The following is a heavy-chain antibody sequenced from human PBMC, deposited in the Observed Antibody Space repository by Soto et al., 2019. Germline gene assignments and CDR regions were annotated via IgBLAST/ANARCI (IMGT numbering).Heavy chain of an antibody. V-gene: IGHV1-18*01. CDR3: ARGRYGDY. D-gene: IGHD1-1*01. CDR1: GYTFTSYG. Sequence: QVHLVQSGAEVKKPGASVKVSGKASGYTFTSYGITWVRQAPGQGLEWMGWISAHNGNTDYAQKLQGRVIVSRDTSRSTAYMELRSLRSDDTAVYYCARGRYGDYWGQGALVTVSS. J-gene: IGHJ4*02. CDR2: ISAHNGNT.